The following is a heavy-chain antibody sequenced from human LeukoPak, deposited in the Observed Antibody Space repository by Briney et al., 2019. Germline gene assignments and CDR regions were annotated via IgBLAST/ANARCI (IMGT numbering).Heavy chain of an antibody. D-gene: IGHD6-19*01. V-gene: IGHV3-48*04. CDR3: ASPRGYSSGFDY. CDR2: ISRSSSSI. CDR1: GFTFSRYN. Sequence: GGSLRLSCAASGFTFSRYNMNWVRQAPGKGLEWVLYISRSSSSIYYADSVKGRFTISRDNAKNSLYLQMNSLRAEDTAVYYCASPRGYSSGFDYWGQGTLVTVSS. J-gene: IGHJ4*02.